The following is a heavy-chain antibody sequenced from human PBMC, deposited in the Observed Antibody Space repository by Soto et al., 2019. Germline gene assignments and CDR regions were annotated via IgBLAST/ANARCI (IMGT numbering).Heavy chain of an antibody. D-gene: IGHD2-8*02. CDR3: ARVGAYCTGSSCFDS. V-gene: IGHV1-18*01. J-gene: IGHJ4*02. Sequence: QVQLVQSGAEVKKPGASVKVSCKASGYTFTNYGVSWVRQAPGQGLEWMGWISAYNGNTDYAQKLQGRVTMTTDTSTNTAYVELRSLRSDDTAVYYCARVGAYCTGSSCFDSWGQRTLVTVSS. CDR2: ISAYNGNT. CDR1: GYTFTNYG.